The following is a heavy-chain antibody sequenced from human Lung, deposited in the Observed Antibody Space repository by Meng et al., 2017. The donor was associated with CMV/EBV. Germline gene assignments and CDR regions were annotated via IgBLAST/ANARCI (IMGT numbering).Heavy chain of an antibody. J-gene: IGHJ5*02. CDR1: GYTFTSYY. CDR3: ARGIAVAIGGFDP. CDR2: INPSGGST. V-gene: IGHV1-46*01. Sequence: AXVXVSXXASGYTFTSYYMHWVRQAPGQGLEWMGIINPSGGSTSYAQKFQGRVTMTRDTSTSTVYMELSSLRSEDTAVYYCARGIAVAIGGFDPWGQGTLVTVSS. D-gene: IGHD6-19*01.